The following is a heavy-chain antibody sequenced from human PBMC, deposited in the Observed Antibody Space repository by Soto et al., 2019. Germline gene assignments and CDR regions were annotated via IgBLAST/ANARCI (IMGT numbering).Heavy chain of an antibody. CDR3: ATDRHSGSYENDAFDI. V-gene: IGHV1-24*01. D-gene: IGHD3-10*01. J-gene: IGHJ3*02. CDR2: FDPEDGET. Sequence: QVQLVQSGAEVKKPGASVKVSCKVSGYTLTELSMHWVRQAPGKGLEWMGGFDPEDGETIYAQKFQGRVTMTEDTSTDTAYMELSSLRSEDTAVYYCATDRHSGSYENDAFDIWGQGTMVTVSS. CDR1: GYTLTELS.